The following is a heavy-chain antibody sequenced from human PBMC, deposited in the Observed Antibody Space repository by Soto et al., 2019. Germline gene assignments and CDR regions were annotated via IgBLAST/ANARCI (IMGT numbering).Heavy chain of an antibody. CDR2: ISGDGTTT. Sequence: EVQVVESGGDFVQPGGSLRLSCAASGFSFSSYWMHWVRRGPGKGLMWVSRISGDGTTTNYADSVKGRFTVSRDNARDTLHLQMNSLRVQYTAVYYCARDRLVDNIHYAYYYDMDVWGQGTTVTVSS. V-gene: IGHV3-74*01. CDR3: ARDRLVDNIHYAYYYDMDV. D-gene: IGHD2-8*02. CDR1: GFSFSSYW. J-gene: IGHJ6*02.